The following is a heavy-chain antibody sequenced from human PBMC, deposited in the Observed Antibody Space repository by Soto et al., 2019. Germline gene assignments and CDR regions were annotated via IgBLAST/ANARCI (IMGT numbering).Heavy chain of an antibody. D-gene: IGHD3-16*02. CDR1: GYTLTELS. CDR3: ATAHYVWGSYRWLRKGYYYGMDV. J-gene: IGHJ6*02. Sequence: ASVKVSCKVSGYTLTELSMHWVRQAPGKGLEWMGGFDPEDGETIYAQKFQGRVTMTEDTSTDTDYMELSSLRSEDTAVYYCATAHYVWGSYRWLRKGYYYGMDVWSQGTTVTVSS. CDR2: FDPEDGET. V-gene: IGHV1-24*01.